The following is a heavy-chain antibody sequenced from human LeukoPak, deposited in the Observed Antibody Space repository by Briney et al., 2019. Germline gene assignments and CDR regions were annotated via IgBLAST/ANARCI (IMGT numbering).Heavy chain of an antibody. CDR1: GGSISSSSAY. Sequence: SETLSLTCTVSGGSISSSSAYWGWIRQPPGKRLEWIGSIYYSKNTYYNPSLKRRVTISADTSKNQFSLTLGSVSATDTAVYYCVSPRGFSYGYFDYWGQGTLVTVSS. V-gene: IGHV4-39*01. CDR3: VSPRGFSYGYFDY. J-gene: IGHJ4*02. D-gene: IGHD5-18*01. CDR2: IYYSKNT.